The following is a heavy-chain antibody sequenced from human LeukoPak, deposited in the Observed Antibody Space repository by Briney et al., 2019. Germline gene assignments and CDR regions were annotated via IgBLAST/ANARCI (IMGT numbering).Heavy chain of an antibody. V-gene: IGHV3-13*01. CDR2: IGTAGDT. CDR3: ARGSYYYGSGSYDYWFDP. Sequence: PGGSLRLSCAASGFTFSSYDMHWVRQATGKGLEWVSAIGTAGDTYYPGSVKGRFTISRENAKNSLYLQMNSLRAGDTAVYYCARGSYYYGSGSYDYWFDPWGQGTLVTVSS. J-gene: IGHJ5*02. CDR1: GFTFSSYD. D-gene: IGHD3-10*01.